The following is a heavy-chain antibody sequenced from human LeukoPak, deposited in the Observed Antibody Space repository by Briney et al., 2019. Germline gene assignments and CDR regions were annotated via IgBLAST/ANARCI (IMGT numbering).Heavy chain of an antibody. J-gene: IGHJ6*02. CDR3: ARGTGCTGGSCSYYGMDV. CDR2: MNAGNGDT. D-gene: IGHD2-15*01. Sequence: ASVKVSCKGSGYTFSSYAMHWVRQAPGQGLEWMGWMNAGNGDTKYSQKFQGRVTITRDTSATTAYMELSSLRSEDTAVYYCARGTGCTGGSCSYYGMDVWGQGTTVTVSS. V-gene: IGHV1-3*01. CDR1: GYTFSSYA.